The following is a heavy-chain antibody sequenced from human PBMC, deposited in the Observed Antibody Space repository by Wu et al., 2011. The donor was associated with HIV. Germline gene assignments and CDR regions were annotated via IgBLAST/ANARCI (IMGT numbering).Heavy chain of an antibody. Sequence: QVQLVQSGAEVKKPGSSVKVSCKASGDSLTKYAFSWVRQAPGQGPEWMGGIIPNSGTRHYARKFQGRFTVTADTSTTTVHMELRSLRSEDTAVYYCARSGEAAEYYYYYTNVRGKGTTVTISS. CDR2: IIPNSGTR. J-gene: IGHJ6*03. V-gene: IGHV1-69*06. D-gene: IGHD6-13*01. CDR1: GDSLTKYA. CDR3: ARSGEAAEYYYYYTNV.